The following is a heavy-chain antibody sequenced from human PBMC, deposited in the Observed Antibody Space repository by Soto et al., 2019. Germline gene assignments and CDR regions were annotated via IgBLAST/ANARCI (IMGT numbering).Heavy chain of an antibody. CDR3: AKDQGYSTSYYGYVDL. D-gene: IGHD6-13*01. Sequence: EVQLVESGGGLVQPGRSLRLSCAASGFTFDDYAMHWVRQPPGKGLEGVSGITWNSGIIGYADSVKGRLTISRDNAKNSLYLQMNSLRPEDTALYYCAKDQGYSTSYYGYVDLWGRGTLVTVSS. CDR2: ITWNSGII. CDR1: GFTFDDYA. J-gene: IGHJ2*01. V-gene: IGHV3-9*01.